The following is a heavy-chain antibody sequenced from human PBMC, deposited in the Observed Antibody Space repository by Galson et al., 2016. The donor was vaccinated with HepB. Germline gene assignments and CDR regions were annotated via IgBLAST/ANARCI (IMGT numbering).Heavy chain of an antibody. J-gene: IGHJ6*02. CDR2: IIPLFRTP. V-gene: IGHV1-69*13. CDR3: ARSSGVYDTRGYRPANHYYYRMDV. D-gene: IGHD3-22*01. Sequence: SVKVSCKASGGTFSSYAISWVRQAPGQGLEWIGGIIPLFRTPHYAQKLQGRVTITADEFTSTAYMELRSLRSDDTAVYYCARSSGVYDTRGYRPANHYYYRMDVWGQGTTVTVSS. CDR1: GGTFSSYA.